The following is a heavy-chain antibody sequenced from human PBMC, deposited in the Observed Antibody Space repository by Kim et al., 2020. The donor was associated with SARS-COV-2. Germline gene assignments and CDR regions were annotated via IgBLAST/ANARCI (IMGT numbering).Heavy chain of an antibody. D-gene: IGHD6-19*01. J-gene: IGHJ6*02. CDR2: IYYSGST. V-gene: IGHV4-39*01. CDR3: ARHSPSSGYWYYYYGMDV. Sequence: SETLSLTCTVSGGSISSSSYYWGWIRQPPGKGLEWIGSIYYSGSTYYNPSLKSRVTISVDTSKNQFSLKLSSVTAADTAVYYCARHSPSSGYWYYYYGMDVWGQGTTVTVSS. CDR1: GGSISSSSYY.